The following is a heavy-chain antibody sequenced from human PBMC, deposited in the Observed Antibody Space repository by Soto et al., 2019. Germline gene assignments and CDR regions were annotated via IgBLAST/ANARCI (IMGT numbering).Heavy chain of an antibody. CDR2: ISGSSDRT. J-gene: IGHJ3*01. D-gene: IGHD3-10*01. Sequence: EVQVLESGGDLVQPGGSLRLSCAASGFTIRNYAMSWVRQAPGKALEWVSGISGSSDRTYYADSVKGRFTISQDTSSNTLYLQMNSLRVEDTAVYHCEGSGTWGQGTMVTVSS. CDR1: GFTIRNYA. CDR3: EGSGT. V-gene: IGHV3-23*01.